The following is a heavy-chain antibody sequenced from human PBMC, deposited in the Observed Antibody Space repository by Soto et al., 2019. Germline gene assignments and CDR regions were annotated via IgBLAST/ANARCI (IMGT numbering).Heavy chain of an antibody. CDR2: ISGSGGST. D-gene: IGHD3-22*01. CDR1: GFTFSSYA. CDR3: AKGTYYYDSSGYYLTPYYFDY. J-gene: IGHJ4*02. Sequence: GGSLRLSCAASGFTFSSYAMSWVRQAPGKGLEWVSAISGSGGSTYYADSVKGRFTISRDNSKNTLYLQMNSLRAEDTAVYYCAKGTYYYDSSGYYLTPYYFDYWGQGTLVTVSS. V-gene: IGHV3-23*01.